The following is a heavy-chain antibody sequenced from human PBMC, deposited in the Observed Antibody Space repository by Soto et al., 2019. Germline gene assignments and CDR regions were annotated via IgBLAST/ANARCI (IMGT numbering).Heavy chain of an antibody. CDR1: GFTFSSYS. J-gene: IGHJ4*02. Sequence: EVQLVESGGGLVKPGGSLRLSCAASGFTFSSYSMNWVRQAPGKGLEWVSSISSSSSYIYYADSVKGRFTISRDNAKNSLYLQMNSLRAEDTAVYSCAPLDTVTTSYWGQGTLVTVSS. V-gene: IGHV3-21*01. D-gene: IGHD4-17*01. CDR3: APLDTVTTSY. CDR2: ISSSSSYI.